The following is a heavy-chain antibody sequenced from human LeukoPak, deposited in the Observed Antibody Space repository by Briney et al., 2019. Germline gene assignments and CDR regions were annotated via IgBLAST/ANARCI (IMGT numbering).Heavy chain of an antibody. D-gene: IGHD3-16*01. CDR1: GGSFSGFYY. CDR2: IYSGGRI. V-gene: IGHV4-39*07. J-gene: IGHJ3*02. CDR3: TRAPWAYGNYVHAFDI. Sequence: SEILSLTCTVSGGSFSGFYYWGWIRQPPGKGLEWIGSIYSGGRIYYNPSLNSRVTISVDTSNNHLSLRVTSVTAADTAVYYCTRAPWAYGNYVHAFDIWGQGTMVTVSS.